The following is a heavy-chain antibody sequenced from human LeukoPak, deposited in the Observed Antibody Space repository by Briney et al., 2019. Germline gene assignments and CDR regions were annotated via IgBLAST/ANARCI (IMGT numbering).Heavy chain of an antibody. CDR3: ARQQYSLYYYDY. CDR2: IYPADSDA. Sequence: GESLKISCKCSGYSFTNNWIAWVRQMPGKGLEWMGIIYPADSDARYSPSFQGQVTISADKSISTTYLQWSSLKASDTAIYYCARQQYSLYYYDYWGQGTLVTVSS. D-gene: IGHD5-18*01. CDR1: GYSFTNNW. J-gene: IGHJ4*02. V-gene: IGHV5-51*01.